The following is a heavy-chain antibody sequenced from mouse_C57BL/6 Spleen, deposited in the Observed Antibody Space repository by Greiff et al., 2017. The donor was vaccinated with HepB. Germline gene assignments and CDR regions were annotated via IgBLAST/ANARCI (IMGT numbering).Heavy chain of an antibody. Sequence: QVQLQQSGPELVRPGASVKISCKAPGYTFTSHWMQWVRQRPGQGLEWIGEIFPGSGSTYYNEKFKGKATLTVDTSSSTAYMQLSSLTSEDSAVYCGARSTMIKGGFAYWGQGTLVTVSA. D-gene: IGHD2-4*01. CDR3: ARSTMIKGGFAY. CDR1: GYTFTSHW. J-gene: IGHJ3*01. V-gene: IGHV1-56*01. CDR2: IFPGSGST.